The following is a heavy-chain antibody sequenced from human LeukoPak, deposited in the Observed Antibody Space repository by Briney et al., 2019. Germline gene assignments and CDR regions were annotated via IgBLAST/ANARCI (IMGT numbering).Heavy chain of an antibody. CDR1: GFTFSGNW. Sequence: GGSLRLSCEASGFTFSGNWMHWVRQAPGKGLVWVSRINGDGRTTYYADSVKGRFTISRDNSKNTLYLQMNSLRAEDTAVYYCAKSLSHPYYGSGSYYNGADYWGQGTLVTVSS. D-gene: IGHD3-10*01. J-gene: IGHJ4*02. CDR3: AKSLSHPYYGSGSYYNGADY. CDR2: INGDGRTT. V-gene: IGHV3-74*01.